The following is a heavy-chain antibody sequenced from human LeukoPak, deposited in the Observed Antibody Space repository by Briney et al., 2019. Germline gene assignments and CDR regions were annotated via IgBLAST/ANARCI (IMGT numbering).Heavy chain of an antibody. J-gene: IGHJ5*02. Sequence: GGSLRLSCAASGFTLSSYGMHWVRQGPGKGLEWVAIISYDGSNKYYGDSVKGRFTISRDNSNNTLFLQMNSLRAEDTAVYYCARAGSGRSPDWFDPWGQGTLVTVSS. D-gene: IGHD1-26*01. CDR3: ARAGSGRSPDWFDP. CDR1: GFTLSSYG. CDR2: ISYDGSNK. V-gene: IGHV3-30*03.